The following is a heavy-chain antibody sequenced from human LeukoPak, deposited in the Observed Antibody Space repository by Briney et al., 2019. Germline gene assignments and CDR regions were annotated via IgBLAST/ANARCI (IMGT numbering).Heavy chain of an antibody. CDR3: AKDGDVWFGEGWDYYYYYGMDV. CDR1: GFTVSSYA. V-gene: IGHV3-23*01. CDR2: ISGSGCRT. J-gene: IGHJ6*04. D-gene: IGHD3-10*01. Sequence: GGSLRLSCAASGFTVSSYAMSWVRQAPGKGLEWVSAISGSGCRTSYAASVKGRFTISRDNSKNTLYLQMNSLRAEDTAVYYCAKDGDVWFGEGWDYYYYYGMDVWGKGATVTVSS.